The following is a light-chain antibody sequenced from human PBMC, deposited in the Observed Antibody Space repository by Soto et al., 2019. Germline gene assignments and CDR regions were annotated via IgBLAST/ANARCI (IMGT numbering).Light chain of an antibody. CDR2: AAS. Sequence: EIVLMQSPGTLSLSPGERATLSCRASQTMTRAYVAWYQQKPGQAPRLLIYAASYRATGISDKFSGSGSGTDFSLTISRLEPEDSAVYYCHQYHSPPQTFGQGTKVEIK. CDR3: HQYHSPPQT. CDR1: QTMTRAY. V-gene: IGKV3-20*01. J-gene: IGKJ2*01.